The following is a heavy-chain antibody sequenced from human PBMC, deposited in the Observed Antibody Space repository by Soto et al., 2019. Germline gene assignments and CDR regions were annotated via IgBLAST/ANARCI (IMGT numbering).Heavy chain of an antibody. CDR2: IYTSGST. CDR3: ARTVGAAYYFDF. CDR1: GDSMTKYY. D-gene: IGHD1-26*01. J-gene: IGHJ4*02. V-gene: IGHV4-4*07. Sequence: QVQLQESGPGLVKPSETLSLTCTVSGDSMTKYYWSWIRQPAGKGLEWIGRIYTSGSTNYNPSLKRRVTMSIDTSNNHFSLNLKSGTAADTAMYYCARTVGAAYYFDFGGQGALVTVSS.